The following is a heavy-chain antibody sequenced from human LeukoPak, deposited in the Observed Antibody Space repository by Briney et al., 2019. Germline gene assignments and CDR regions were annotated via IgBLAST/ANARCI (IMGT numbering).Heavy chain of an antibody. V-gene: IGHV1-46*03. J-gene: IGHJ4*02. CDR1: GGTFSSYA. CDR3: ALLVDSGFDY. Sequence: GSSVKVSCKASGGTFSSYAISWVRQAPGQGLEWMGIINPSGGSTSYAQKFQGRVTMTRDMSTSTVYMELSSLRSEDTAVYYCALLVDSGFDYWGQGTLVTVSS. CDR2: INPSGGST. D-gene: IGHD3-10*01.